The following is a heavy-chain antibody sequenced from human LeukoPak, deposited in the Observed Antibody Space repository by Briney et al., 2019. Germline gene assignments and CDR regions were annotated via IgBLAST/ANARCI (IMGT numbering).Heavy chain of an antibody. CDR2: IIPIFGTA. CDR3: ARHLNWNYLDY. V-gene: IGHV1-69*05. Sequence: SVKVSCKASGGTFSSYAISWVRQAPGQGPEWMGRIIPIFGTANYAQKFQGRVTITTDESTSTAYMELSSLRSEDTAVYYCARHLNWNYLDYWGQGTLVTVSS. J-gene: IGHJ4*02. D-gene: IGHD1-1*01. CDR1: GGTFSSYA.